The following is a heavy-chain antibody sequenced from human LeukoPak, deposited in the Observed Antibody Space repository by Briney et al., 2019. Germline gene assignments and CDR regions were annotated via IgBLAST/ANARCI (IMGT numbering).Heavy chain of an antibody. D-gene: IGHD5-18*01. CDR3: ARGAYSYIFDY. V-gene: IGHV3-30*04. CDR2: ISYDGSNK. Sequence: GGSLRLSCAASGFTFSSYAMHWVRQAPGKGLEWVAVISYDGSNKYYADSVKGRFNISRDNSKNTLYLQMNSVRAEDTAVYYCARGAYSYIFDYWGQGTLVTVSS. J-gene: IGHJ4*02. CDR1: GFTFSSYA.